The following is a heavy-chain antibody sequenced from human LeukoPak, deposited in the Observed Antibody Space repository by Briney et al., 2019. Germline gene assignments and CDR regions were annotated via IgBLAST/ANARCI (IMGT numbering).Heavy chain of an antibody. CDR3: ARWDIVVVPAAGNHYHYYMDV. CDR1: GFTFSSYS. D-gene: IGHD2-2*01. J-gene: IGHJ6*03. V-gene: IGHV3-21*01. CDR2: ISSSSSYI. Sequence: PGGSLRLSCAASGFTFSSYSMNWVRQAPGKGLEWVSSISSSSSYIYYADSVKGRFTISRDNAKNSLYLQMNSLRAEDTAVYYCARWDIVVVPAAGNHYHYYMDVWGKGTTVTVSS.